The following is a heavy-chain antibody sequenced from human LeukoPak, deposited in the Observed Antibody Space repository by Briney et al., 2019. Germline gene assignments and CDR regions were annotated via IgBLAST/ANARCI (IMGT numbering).Heavy chain of an antibody. CDR1: GFTFSTHP. V-gene: IGHV3-30-3*01. CDR3: AREDSSWHFDY. Sequence: PGGSLRLSCAASGFTFSTHPMHWVRQAPGKGLEWVAVISYDGSNTYYADSVKGRFTISRDNSKNTLYVQMNSLRAEDTAVYYCAREDSSWHFDYWGQGTLVTVSS. CDR2: ISYDGSNT. D-gene: IGHD6-13*01. J-gene: IGHJ4*02.